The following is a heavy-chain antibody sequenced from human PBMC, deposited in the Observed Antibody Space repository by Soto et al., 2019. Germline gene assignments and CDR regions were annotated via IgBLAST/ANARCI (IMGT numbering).Heavy chain of an antibody. D-gene: IGHD2-15*01. V-gene: IGHV3-66*01. CDR1: GFTVSSNY. Sequence: PGGSLRLSCAASGFTVSSNYMSWVRQAPGKGLEWVSVIYSGGSTYYADSVKGRFTISRDNSKNTLYLQMNSLRAEDTAVYYCARGGVNIVVVVAATPGYMDVWGKGTTVTVSS. CDR2: IYSGGST. J-gene: IGHJ6*03. CDR3: ARGGVNIVVVVAATPGYMDV.